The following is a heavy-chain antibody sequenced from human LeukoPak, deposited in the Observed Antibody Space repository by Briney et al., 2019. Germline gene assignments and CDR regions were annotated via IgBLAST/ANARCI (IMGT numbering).Heavy chain of an antibody. D-gene: IGHD2-2*01. CDR3: ATMRGYCSSPTCQDS. Sequence: SETLSLTCAVYGGPFSGHYWRWIRQPPGKGLEWIGEINHSGSANYSPSLKSRVTLSVDTSENQFSLKLSSVTAADTAMYYCATMRGYCSSPTCQDSWGQGTLVTVSS. CDR1: GGPFSGHY. CDR2: INHSGSA. J-gene: IGHJ4*02. V-gene: IGHV4-34*01.